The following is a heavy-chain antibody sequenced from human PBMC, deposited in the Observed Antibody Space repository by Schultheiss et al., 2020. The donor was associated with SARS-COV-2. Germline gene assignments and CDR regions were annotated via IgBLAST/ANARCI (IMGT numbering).Heavy chain of an antibody. V-gene: IGHV1-8*01. Sequence: ASVKVSCKASGYTFTSYDINWVRQATGQGLEWMGWMNPNSGNTGYAQKFQGRVTMTRNTSISTAYMELSSLRSEDTAVYYCASVLRYFDWSFDYWGQGTLVTVSS. D-gene: IGHD3-9*01. J-gene: IGHJ4*02. CDR1: GYTFTSYD. CDR3: ASVLRYFDWSFDY. CDR2: MNPNSGNT.